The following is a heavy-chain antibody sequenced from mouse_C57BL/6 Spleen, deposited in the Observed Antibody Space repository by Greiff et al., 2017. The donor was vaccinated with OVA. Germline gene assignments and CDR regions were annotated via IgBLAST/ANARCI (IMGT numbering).Heavy chain of an antibody. CDR2: ISGGGGNT. J-gene: IGHJ1*03. Sequence: EVQVVESGGGLVKPGGSLKLSCAASGFTFSSYTMSWVRQTPEKRLEWVATISGGGGNTYYPDSVKGRFTISRDNAKNTLYLQMSSLRSEDTALYYCARDSIYYYGSSYFDVWGTGTTVTVSS. CDR3: ARDSIYYYGSSYFDV. V-gene: IGHV5-9*01. D-gene: IGHD1-1*01. CDR1: GFTFSSYT.